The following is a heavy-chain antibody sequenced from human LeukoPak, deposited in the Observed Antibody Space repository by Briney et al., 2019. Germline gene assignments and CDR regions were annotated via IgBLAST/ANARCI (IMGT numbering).Heavy chain of an antibody. Sequence: TGGSLRLSCAASGFTFSSYAMSWVRQAPGKGLEWVSAISGSGGSTYYADSVKGRFTISRDNSKNTLYLQMNSLRAEDTAVYYCAKAGPDDCSGGSCPNYFDYWGQGTLVTVSS. J-gene: IGHJ4*02. CDR2: ISGSGGST. D-gene: IGHD2-15*01. V-gene: IGHV3-23*01. CDR1: GFTFSSYA. CDR3: AKAGPDDCSGGSCPNYFDY.